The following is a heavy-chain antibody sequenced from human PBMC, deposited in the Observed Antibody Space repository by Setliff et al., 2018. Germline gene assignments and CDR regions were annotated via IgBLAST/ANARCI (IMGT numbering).Heavy chain of an antibody. V-gene: IGHV4-59*11. D-gene: IGHD2-15*01. CDR1: GVSITSHY. J-gene: IGHJ4*02. CDR3: ARENGYCSGGACYFMFDY. CDR2: IHHSGST. Sequence: SETLSLTCTVSGVSITSHYWSWIRQPPGRALEWIGYIHHSGSTNYNPSLKSRVTLSLDTSKNQFSLELSSVTAADTAMYYCARENGYCSGGACYFMFDYWGQGTLVTVSS.